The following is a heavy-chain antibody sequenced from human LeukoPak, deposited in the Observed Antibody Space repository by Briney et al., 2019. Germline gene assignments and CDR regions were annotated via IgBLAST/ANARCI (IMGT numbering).Heavy chain of an antibody. CDR3: ATDGYNYFEY. CDR2: ISGDGTT. J-gene: IGHJ4*02. CDR1: GFTFSSYS. D-gene: IGHD5-24*01. V-gene: IGHV3-53*01. Sequence: GGSLRLSCAASGFTFSSYSINWVRQAPGKGLEWVSLISGDGTTYYADSVKGRFTISRDNSKNTLYLQMNSLRPEDTAVYYCATDGYNYFEYWGQGTLVTVSS.